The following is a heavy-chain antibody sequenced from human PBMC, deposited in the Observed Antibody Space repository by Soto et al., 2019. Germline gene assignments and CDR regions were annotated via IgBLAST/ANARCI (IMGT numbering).Heavy chain of an antibody. V-gene: IGHV3-21*06. CDR2: ISSRSTFI. J-gene: IGHJ4*02. CDR1: GFTLTNEN. D-gene: IGHD3-22*01. Sequence: EVQLVESGGGLVKPGGSLRLSCTVLGFTLTNENMNWVRQAPGKGLEWVSSISSRSTFINYADSVKGRFTISRDNDKGLVYLKMNSLRAEDPAVYSCAGDPPFSMIVVVGVDDFWGRGPLVTVSS. CDR3: AGDPPFSMIVVVGVDDF.